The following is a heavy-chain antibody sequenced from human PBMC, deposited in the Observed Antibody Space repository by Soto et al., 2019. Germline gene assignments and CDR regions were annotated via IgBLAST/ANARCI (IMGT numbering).Heavy chain of an antibody. Sequence: SETLSLTCAVYGGSFSTYSWSWIRQPPGKGLEWIGEINHIGITNYNPSLKSRVTISLDTSNNQVSLQLTSVTAADTAVYYCARLGSGSDNYYYNYMDVWGKGTTVTVSS. CDR1: GGSFSTYS. J-gene: IGHJ6*03. V-gene: IGHV4-34*01. CDR3: ARLGSGSDNYYYNYMDV. CDR2: INHIGIT. D-gene: IGHD5-12*01.